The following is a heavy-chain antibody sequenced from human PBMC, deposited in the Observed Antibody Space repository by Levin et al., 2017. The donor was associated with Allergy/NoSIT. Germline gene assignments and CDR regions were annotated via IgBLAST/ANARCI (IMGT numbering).Heavy chain of an antibody. CDR1: GFTFSTYW. CDR2: IRQDGNEK. CDR3: ARDLSRPIHYGLNY. J-gene: IGHJ4*02. D-gene: IGHD4-17*01. V-gene: IGHV3-7*01. Sequence: HTGGSLRLSCAASGFTFSTYWMSWVRQAPGKGLEWVANIRQDGNEKHYVDSVEGRFTISRDNAKNSLYLQMSSLGAEDTAVYYCARDLSRPIHYGLNYWGQGTLVTVSS.